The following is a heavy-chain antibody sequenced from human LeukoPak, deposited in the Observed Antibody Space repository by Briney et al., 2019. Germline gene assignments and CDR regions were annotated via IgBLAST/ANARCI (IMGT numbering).Heavy chain of an antibody. CDR3: AKDSYDSSGYYQPSSPYYFDY. V-gene: IGHV1-8*01. D-gene: IGHD3-22*01. CDR1: GYTFTSYD. J-gene: IGHJ4*02. CDR2: MNPNSGNT. Sequence: ASVKVSCKASGYTFTSYDINWVRQATGQGLEWMGWMNPNSGNTGYAQKFQGRVTMTRNTSISTAYMELSSLRSEDTAVYYCAKDSYDSSGYYQPSSPYYFDYWGQGTLVTVSS.